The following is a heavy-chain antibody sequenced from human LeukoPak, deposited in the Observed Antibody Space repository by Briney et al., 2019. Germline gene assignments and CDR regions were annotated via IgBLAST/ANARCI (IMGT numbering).Heavy chain of an antibody. V-gene: IGHV3-53*01. Sequence: GGSLRLSCAASGFTVSSNYMSWVRQAPGKGLEWVSVIYSGGSTCYADSVKGRFTISRDNSKNTLSLQMNTLRAEDTAVYYCATSSSWYHPWDYWGQGTLVTVSS. J-gene: IGHJ4*02. D-gene: IGHD6-13*01. CDR2: IYSGGST. CDR3: ATSSSWYHPWDY. CDR1: GFTVSSNY.